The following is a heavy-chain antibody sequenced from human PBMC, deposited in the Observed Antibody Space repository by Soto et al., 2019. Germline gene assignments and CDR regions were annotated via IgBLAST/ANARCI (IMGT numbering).Heavy chain of an antibody. J-gene: IGHJ4*02. CDR2: IYWDDDK. Sequence: QITLKESGPTLVKPTQTLTLTCTFSGFSLSTSGVGVGWIRQPPGKALEWLALIYWDDDKRYSPSLKSRLTITTXXSXNXXVLTMTNMDPVDTATYYCARRGYCSGGSCYADLDYWGQGTLVTVSS. D-gene: IGHD2-15*01. CDR3: ARRGYCSGGSCYADLDY. V-gene: IGHV2-5*02. CDR1: GFSLSTSGVG.